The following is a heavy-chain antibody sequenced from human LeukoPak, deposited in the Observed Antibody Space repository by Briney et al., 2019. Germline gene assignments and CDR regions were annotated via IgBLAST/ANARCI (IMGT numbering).Heavy chain of an antibody. CDR1: GFTFGSYW. CDR3: ARGYSSGSRWGY. V-gene: IGHV3-74*01. J-gene: IGHJ4*02. CDR2: INGDGSST. Sequence: GGSLRLSCAASGFTFGSYWMHWVRQVPGKGLVWVSRINGDGSSTNYADAVKGRFTISRDNTKNTLYLQMNSLRAEDTAVYYCARGYSSGSRWGYWGQGTLVTVSS. D-gene: IGHD6-19*01.